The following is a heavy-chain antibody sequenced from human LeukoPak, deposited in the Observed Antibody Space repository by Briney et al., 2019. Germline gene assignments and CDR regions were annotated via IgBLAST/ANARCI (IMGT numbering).Heavy chain of an antibody. J-gene: IGHJ3*02. CDR3: ARGALYYYDSSGYSDAFDI. V-gene: IGHV4-31*03. D-gene: IGHD3-22*01. Sequence: SQTLSLTCTVSGGSISSGGYYWSWIRQHPGKRLEWVGYIYYSGSTYYNPSLKSRVTISVDTSKNQFSLKLSSVTAADTAVYYCARGALYYYDSSGYSDAFDIWGQGTMVTVSS. CDR2: IYYSGST. CDR1: GGSISSGGYY.